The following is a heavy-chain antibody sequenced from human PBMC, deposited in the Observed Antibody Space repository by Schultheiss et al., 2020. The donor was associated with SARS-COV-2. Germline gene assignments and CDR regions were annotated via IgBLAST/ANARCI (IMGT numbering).Heavy chain of an antibody. J-gene: IGHJ4*02. D-gene: IGHD1-26*01. CDR2: INHSGST. Sequence: GSLRLSCAVYGGSFSGYYWSWIRQPPGKGLEWIGEINHSGSTNYNPSLKSRVTISVDTSKNQFSLKLSSVTAADTAVYYCARVVGATRIPSDYWGQGTLVTVSS. V-gene: IGHV4-34*01. CDR1: GGSFSGYY. CDR3: ARVVGATRIPSDY.